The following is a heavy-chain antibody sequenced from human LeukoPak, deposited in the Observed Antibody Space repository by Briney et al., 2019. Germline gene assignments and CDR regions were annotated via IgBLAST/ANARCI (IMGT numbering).Heavy chain of an antibody. D-gene: IGHD5-12*01. J-gene: IGHJ4*02. Sequence: GGSLRLSCAASGFTFSNFWMHWVRQAPGKGLVWVALIYGDGSFTRYADSVKGRFTISRDNAKNSLYLQMNSLRAEDTAVYYCARGGWGYSGYDNYIDYWGQGTLVTVSS. CDR1: GFTFSNFW. CDR2: IYGDGSFT. CDR3: ARGGWGYSGYDNYIDY. V-gene: IGHV3-74*01.